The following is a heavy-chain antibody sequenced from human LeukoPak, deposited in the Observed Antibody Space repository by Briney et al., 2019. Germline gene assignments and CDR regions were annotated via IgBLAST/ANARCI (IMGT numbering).Heavy chain of an antibody. CDR1: GGSFSGYY. J-gene: IGHJ4*02. V-gene: IGHV4-34*01. CDR2: INYTGST. D-gene: IGHD6-19*01. Sequence: SETLSLTCAVYGGSFSGYYWSWIRQPPGKGLEWIGEINYTGSTNYNPSLKSRVTISVDTSRNQFSLKVSSVTAADTAVYYCARGTLYSGWSYYLDYWGQGTLVTVSS. CDR3: ARGTLYSGWSYYLDY.